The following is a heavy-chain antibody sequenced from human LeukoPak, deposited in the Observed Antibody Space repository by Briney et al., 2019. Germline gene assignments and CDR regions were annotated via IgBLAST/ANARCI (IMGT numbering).Heavy chain of an antibody. CDR3: AKLSSLWFGNAFDI. CDR2: ISGSGGST. D-gene: IGHD3-10*01. Sequence: SGGSLRLSCAASGFTFSSYAMSWVRQAPGKGLEWVSAISGSGGSTYYADSVKGRFTIFRDNSKNTLYLQMNSLRAEDTAVYYCAKLSSLWFGNAFDIWGQGTMVTVSS. J-gene: IGHJ3*02. V-gene: IGHV3-23*01. CDR1: GFTFSSYA.